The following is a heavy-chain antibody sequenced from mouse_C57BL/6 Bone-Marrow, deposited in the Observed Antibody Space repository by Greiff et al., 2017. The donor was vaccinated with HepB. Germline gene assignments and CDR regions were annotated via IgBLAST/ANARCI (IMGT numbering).Heavy chain of an antibody. CDR3: ARDASSRAWFAD. D-gene: IGHD6-1*01. J-gene: IGHJ3*01. CDR1: GFTFSSYA. V-gene: IGHV5-4*01. CDR2: ISDGGSYT. Sequence: EVMLVESGGGLVKPGGSLKLSCAASGFTFSSYAMSWVRQTPEKRLEWVATISDGGSYTYYPDNVKGRFTISRDNAKNNLYLQMSHLKSEDTAMYYCARDASSRAWFADWGQGTLVTVSA.